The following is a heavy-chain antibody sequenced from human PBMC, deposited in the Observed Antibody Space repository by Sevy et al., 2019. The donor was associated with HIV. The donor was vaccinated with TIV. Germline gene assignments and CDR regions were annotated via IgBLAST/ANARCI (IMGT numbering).Heavy chain of an antibody. Sequence: SETLSLTCTVSGGSISSYYWSWIRQPPGKGLEWIGYIYYSGSINYNPSLKSRVTISVDTSKNQFSLKLSSVTAADTAVYYCARSRIAVAGYYFDYWGQGTLVTVSS. CDR2: IYYSGSI. D-gene: IGHD6-19*01. CDR3: ARSRIAVAGYYFDY. CDR1: GGSISSYY. V-gene: IGHV4-59*01. J-gene: IGHJ4*02.